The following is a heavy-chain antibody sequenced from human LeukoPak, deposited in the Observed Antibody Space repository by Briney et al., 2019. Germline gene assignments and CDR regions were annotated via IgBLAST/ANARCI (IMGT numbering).Heavy chain of an antibody. D-gene: IGHD3-10*02. CDR3: AREKYYVYFDY. J-gene: IGHJ4*02. V-gene: IGHV4-38-2*02. CDR2: IYHSGST. CDR1: GYSISSGYY. Sequence: PSETLSLTCTVSGYSISSGYYWGWIRQPPGKGLEWIGSIYHSGSTYYNPSLKSRVTISVDTSKNQFSLKLSSVTAADTAVYYCAREKYYVYFDYWGQGTLVTVSS.